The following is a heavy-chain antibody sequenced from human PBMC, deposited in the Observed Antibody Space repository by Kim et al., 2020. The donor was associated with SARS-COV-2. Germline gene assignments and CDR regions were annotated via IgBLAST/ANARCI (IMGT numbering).Heavy chain of an antibody. Sequence: SETLSLTCAVYGGSFSGYYWSWIRQPPGKGLEWIGEINHSGSTNYNPSLKSRVTISVDTSKNQFSLRLSSVTAADTAVYYCARDGRGYSYGHLDYWGQGTLVTVSS. CDR2: INHSGST. V-gene: IGHV4-34*01. CDR3: ARDGRGYSYGHLDY. J-gene: IGHJ4*02. D-gene: IGHD5-18*01. CDR1: GGSFSGYY.